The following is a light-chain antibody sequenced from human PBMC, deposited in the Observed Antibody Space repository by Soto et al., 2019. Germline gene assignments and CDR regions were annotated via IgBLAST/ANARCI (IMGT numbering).Light chain of an antibody. J-gene: IGKJ1*01. CDR2: WAS. Sequence: DIVMTQSPDFLAVSLGERATINCKSSRSVLFTSNNKNYLAWYQQKAGQPPKLLIYWASTRESGVPDRFSGSGSGTDFTLTISSLQAEDVAVYYCQQYYVNPKTFGQGTKVDIK. V-gene: IGKV4-1*01. CDR1: RSVLFTSNNKNY. CDR3: QQYYVNPKT.